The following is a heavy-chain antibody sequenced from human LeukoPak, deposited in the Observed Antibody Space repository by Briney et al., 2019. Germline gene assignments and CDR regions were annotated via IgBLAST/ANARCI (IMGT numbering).Heavy chain of an antibody. V-gene: IGHV3-11*04. Sequence: GGSLRLSCAASGFTFSDHYMDWIRQAPGKGLEWVSYISSSGSTIYYADSVKGRFTISRDNAKNSLYLQMNSLRAEDTAVYYCARQGYCSSTSCYSYYYYYYMDVWGKGTTVTVSS. CDR2: ISSSGSTI. CDR3: ARQGYCSSTSCYSYYYYYYMDV. J-gene: IGHJ6*03. CDR1: GFTFSDHY. D-gene: IGHD2-2*01.